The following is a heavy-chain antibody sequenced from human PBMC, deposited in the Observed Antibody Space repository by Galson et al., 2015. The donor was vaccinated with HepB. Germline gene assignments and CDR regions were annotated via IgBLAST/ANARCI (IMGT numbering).Heavy chain of an antibody. CDR2: ISSSSSYI. Sequence: SLRLSCAASGFTFSSYSMNWVRQAPGKGLEWVSSISSSSSYIYYADSVKGRFTISRDNAKNSLYLQMNSLRAEDTAVYYCARDYSSGWLGYYYYYYGMDVWGQGTTVTVSS. J-gene: IGHJ6*02. CDR1: GFTFSSYS. V-gene: IGHV3-21*01. D-gene: IGHD6-19*01. CDR3: ARDYSSGWLGYYYYYYGMDV.